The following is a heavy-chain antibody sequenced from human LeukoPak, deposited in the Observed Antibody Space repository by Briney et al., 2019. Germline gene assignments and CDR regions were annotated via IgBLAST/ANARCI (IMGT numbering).Heavy chain of an antibody. CDR1: GYSFTTRW. V-gene: IGHV5-51*01. CDR3: ARQLAPAPNAFDI. Sequence: PGESLKISCKASGYSFTTRWIGWVRQMPGKGLEWMGIVYSGDPNPKYSPPFQGQVTISADKSMSSAYLQWSSLKASDTAMYFCARQLAPAPNAFDIWGQGTMVSVSS. CDR2: VYSGDPNP. D-gene: IGHD2-15*01. J-gene: IGHJ3*02.